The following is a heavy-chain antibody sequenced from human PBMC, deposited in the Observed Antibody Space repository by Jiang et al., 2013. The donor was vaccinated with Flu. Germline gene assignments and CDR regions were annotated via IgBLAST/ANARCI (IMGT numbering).Heavy chain of an antibody. V-gene: IGHV3-9*01. J-gene: IGHJ6*02. CDR3: AKDRDSIMDV. CDR2: ISWNSGSI. D-gene: IGHD2-21*02. Sequence: SGISWNSGSIGYADSVKGRFTISRDNAKNSLYLQMNSLRAEDTALYYCAKDRDSIMDVWGQGTTVTVSS.